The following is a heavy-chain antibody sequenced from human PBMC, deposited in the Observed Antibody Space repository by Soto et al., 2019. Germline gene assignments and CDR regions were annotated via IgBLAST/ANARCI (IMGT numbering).Heavy chain of an antibody. D-gene: IGHD3-16*01. Sequence: GGSLRLSCVASGFTFTKYGVSWVRQAPGKGLEWVSGISGSGADTRYADSVKGRFTLSRDNSKNTLYLQMNSLRAEDTAVYYCAKGYDYVWGSPRGWFDPWGQGT. J-gene: IGHJ5*02. CDR1: GFTFTKYG. CDR3: AKGYDYVWGSPRGWFDP. CDR2: ISGSGADT. V-gene: IGHV3-23*01.